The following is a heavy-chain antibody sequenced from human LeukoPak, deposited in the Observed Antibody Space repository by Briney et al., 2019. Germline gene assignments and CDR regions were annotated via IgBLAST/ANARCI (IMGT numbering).Heavy chain of an antibody. CDR2: ISGSGGST. CDR3: TKPLKSANFPV. CDR1: GFTFSSYA. Sequence: GGSLRLSCAASGFTFSSYAMSWVRQAPGKGLEWVSTISGSGGSTYYADSVKGRFTISRDNSKNTLYLQMNSLRAEDTAVYYCTKPLKSANFPVWGQGTTVTVSS. J-gene: IGHJ6*02. D-gene: IGHD1-1*01. V-gene: IGHV3-23*01.